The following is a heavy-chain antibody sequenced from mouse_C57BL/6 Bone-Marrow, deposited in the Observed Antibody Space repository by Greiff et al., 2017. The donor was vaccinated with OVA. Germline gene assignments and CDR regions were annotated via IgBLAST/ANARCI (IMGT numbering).Heavy chain of an antibody. CDR2: IYPRSGNT. CDR3: ARLPTVVAWYFDV. Sequence: VQLQQSGAELARPGASVKLSCKASGYTFTSYGISWVKQRTGQGLEWIGEIYPRSGNTYYNEKFKGKATLTADKSSSTAYMELRSLTSEDSAVYFCARLPTVVAWYFDVWGTGTTVTVSS. CDR1: GYTFTSYG. J-gene: IGHJ1*03. D-gene: IGHD1-1*01. V-gene: IGHV1-81*01.